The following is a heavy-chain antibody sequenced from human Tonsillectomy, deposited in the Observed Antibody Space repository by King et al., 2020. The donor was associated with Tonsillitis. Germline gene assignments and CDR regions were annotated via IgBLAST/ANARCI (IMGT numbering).Heavy chain of an antibody. Sequence: VQLVESGGGVVQPGRSLRLACVASGFTFSDHGFPWVRQAPGTGLDWLAVIGYDGNKTFYSDSVKGRFTISRDNSKNTHFLQMNTLRVEDTAVYYCARERAAAGDFDYWGQGTLVTVSS. J-gene: IGHJ4*02. CDR2: IGYDGNKT. CDR3: ARERAAAGDFDY. CDR1: GFTFSDHG. V-gene: IGHV3-33*08. D-gene: IGHD6-13*01.